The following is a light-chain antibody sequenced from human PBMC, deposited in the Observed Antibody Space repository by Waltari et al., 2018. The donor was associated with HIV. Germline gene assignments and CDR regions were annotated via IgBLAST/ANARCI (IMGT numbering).Light chain of an antibody. V-gene: IGLV1-51*01. CDR3: GTWDGSLSAPV. Sequence: QSVLTQPPSVSAAPGQDVTISCSGSSPNIGDNYVSWYQQLPGTAPKLLIYENGKGLAGIPCRFSVSKSGTSATLVIAGLQTGDEADYYCGTWDGSLSAPVFGGGTKLTVL. CDR2: ENG. CDR1: SPNIGDNY. J-gene: IGLJ2*01.